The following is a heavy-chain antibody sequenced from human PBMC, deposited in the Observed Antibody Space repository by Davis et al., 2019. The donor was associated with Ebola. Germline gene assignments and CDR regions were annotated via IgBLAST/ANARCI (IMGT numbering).Heavy chain of an antibody. Sequence: ASVKVSCKASGYTFTSYGISWVRQAPGQGLEWVGWFSPHNGHTNYTQKLHDRLTMTSDTSTNTAYMELRSLTFADTAVYFCARRSFCGGDCYSWEFDYWGQGSLVIVSS. CDR3: ARRSFCGGDCYSWEFDY. D-gene: IGHD2-21*02. CDR2: FSPHNGHT. V-gene: IGHV1-18*01. CDR1: GYTFTSYG. J-gene: IGHJ4*02.